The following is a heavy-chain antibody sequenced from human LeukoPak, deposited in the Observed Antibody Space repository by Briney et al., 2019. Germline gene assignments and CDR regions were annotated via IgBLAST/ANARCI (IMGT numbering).Heavy chain of an antibody. V-gene: IGHV4-59*08. J-gene: IGHJ4*02. CDR1: GGSISSYY. Sequence: SETLSLTCTVSGGSISSYYWSWIRRPPGKGLEWIGYIYYSGSTNYNPSLKSRVTISVDTSKNQFSLKLSSVTAADTAVYYCARHVTQLVFDYWGQGTLVTVSS. CDR3: ARHVTQLVFDY. CDR2: IYYSGST. D-gene: IGHD6-13*01.